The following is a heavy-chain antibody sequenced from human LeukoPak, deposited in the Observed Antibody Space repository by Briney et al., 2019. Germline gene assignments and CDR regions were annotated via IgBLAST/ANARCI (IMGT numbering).Heavy chain of an antibody. V-gene: IGHV1-2*06. CDR2: INRNSGGT. CDR1: GYTFTGYY. J-gene: IGHJ4*02. CDR3: ARDLKQQLPTVDY. D-gene: IGHD6-13*01. Sequence: ASVKVSCKASGYTFTGYYMHWVRQAPGQGLKWMGRINRNSGGTNYAQKFQGRVTMTRDTSISTAYMELSRLRSDDTAVYYCARDLKQQLPTVDYWGQGTLVTVSS.